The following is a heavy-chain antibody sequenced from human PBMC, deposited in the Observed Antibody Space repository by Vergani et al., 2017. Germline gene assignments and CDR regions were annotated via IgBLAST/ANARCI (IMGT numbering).Heavy chain of an antibody. D-gene: IGHD4-17*01. V-gene: IGHV1-2*02. CDR3: AGNYGDYGIDY. CDR1: GYTFTGYY. Sequence: QVQLVQSGAEVKKPGASVKVSCRASGYTFTGYYIHWVRQAPGQGLEWMGWINPNSGDTNYAQKFQGRVTMTRDTSVSTAYMELSRLRSDDTAVYYCAGNYGDYGIDYWGQGTLVTVSS. J-gene: IGHJ4*02. CDR2: INPNSGDT.